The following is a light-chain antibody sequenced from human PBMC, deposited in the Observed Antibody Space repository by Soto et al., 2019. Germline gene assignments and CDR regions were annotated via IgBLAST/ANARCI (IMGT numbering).Light chain of an antibody. CDR2: NVS. CDR3: TSSTSGSLYV. J-gene: IGLJ1*01. CDR1: SSDVGGYNY. Sequence: QSVLTQAASVSGSPGQSITISCTGTSSDVGGYNYVSWYQQFPGKVPKLLIYNVSNRPSGVSNRFSGSKSGNTASLTISGRQAEDEADYFCTSSTSGSLYVFGTGTKVTVL. V-gene: IGLV2-14*01.